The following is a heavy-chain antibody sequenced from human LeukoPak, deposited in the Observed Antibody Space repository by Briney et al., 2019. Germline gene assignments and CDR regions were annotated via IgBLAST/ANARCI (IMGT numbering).Heavy chain of an antibody. J-gene: IGHJ5*02. CDR2: IIPIFGTA. D-gene: IGHD6-13*01. CDR3: ASLPGIAAAGTGWFDP. V-gene: IGHV1-69*13. CDR1: GGTFSSYA. Sequence: SVKVSCKASGGTFSSYAISWVRQAPGQGLEWMGGIIPIFGTANYAQKFQGRVTITADESTSTAYMELSSLRSEDTAVYYCASLPGIAAAGTGWFDPWGQGTLVTVSS.